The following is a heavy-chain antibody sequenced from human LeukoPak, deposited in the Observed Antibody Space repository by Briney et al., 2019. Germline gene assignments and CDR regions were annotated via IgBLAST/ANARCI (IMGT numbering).Heavy chain of an antibody. D-gene: IGHD3-22*01. J-gene: IGHJ3*02. V-gene: IGHV1-8*03. Sequence: ASVKVSCKASGYTFTSYDINWVRQATGQGLEWMGWMNPNSGNTGYAQKFQGRVTITRNTSISTAYMELSSLRSEDTAVYYCVIYYDSSGAFDIWGQGTMVTVSS. CDR1: GYTFTSYD. CDR3: VIYYDSSGAFDI. CDR2: MNPNSGNT.